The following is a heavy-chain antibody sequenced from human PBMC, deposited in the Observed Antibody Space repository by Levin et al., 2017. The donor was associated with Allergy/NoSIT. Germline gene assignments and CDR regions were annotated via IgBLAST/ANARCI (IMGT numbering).Heavy chain of an antibody. Sequence: GGSLRLSCAASGFSFSSYWMYWVRQGPGKGLVWVSRTNSDGSDTSYADSVKGRFTISRDNAKKTLYLQMNSLRAEDTAAYYCARGGPSSSCIHYYYGMDVWGQGTTVTVSS. CDR2: TNSDGSDT. CDR3: ARGGPSSSCIHYYYGMDV. D-gene: IGHD6-6*01. J-gene: IGHJ6*02. V-gene: IGHV3-74*01. CDR1: GFSFSSYW.